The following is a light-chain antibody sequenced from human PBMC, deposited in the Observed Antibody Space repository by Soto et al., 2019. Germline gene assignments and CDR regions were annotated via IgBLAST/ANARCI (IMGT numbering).Light chain of an antibody. CDR3: QQYGSSQT. CDR1: QSVSTTY. J-gene: IGKJ1*01. V-gene: IGKV3-20*01. CDR2: GAS. Sequence: DTVFTHSPGTLSLSPGERPTLSLKASQSVSTTYLAWYQQKPGQAPRLLIYGASSRVTGIPDRFSGSGSGTDFTPTISRLEPEDFAVYYCQQYGSSQTFGQGTKVDIK.